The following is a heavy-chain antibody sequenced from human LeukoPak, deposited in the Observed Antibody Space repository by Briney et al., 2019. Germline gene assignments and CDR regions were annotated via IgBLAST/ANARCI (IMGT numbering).Heavy chain of an antibody. Sequence: ASVKVSCKASGYTFTSYGISWVRQAPGQGLDWMGWISAYNGNTNYAQKLQGRVTMTTDTSTSTAYMELRSLRSDDTAVYYCARGSRGYYDSSGYYYWGQGTLVTVSS. V-gene: IGHV1-18*01. J-gene: IGHJ4*02. CDR3: ARGSRGYYDSSGYYY. CDR1: GYTFTSYG. CDR2: ISAYNGNT. D-gene: IGHD3-22*01.